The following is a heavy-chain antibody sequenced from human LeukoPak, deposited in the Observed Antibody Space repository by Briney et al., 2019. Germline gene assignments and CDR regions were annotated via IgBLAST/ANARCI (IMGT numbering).Heavy chain of an antibody. CDR2: IYYSGST. Sequence: SETLSLTCTVSGGSISSCYWSWIRQPPGKGLEWIASIYYSGSTYYNPSLKSRVTISVDTSKNQFSLKLTSVTAADTAVYYCARHGGVYWSAFDYWGQGTLVTVSS. D-gene: IGHD1-26*01. CDR3: ARHGGVYWSAFDY. V-gene: IGHV4-39*01. CDR1: GGSISSCY. J-gene: IGHJ4*02.